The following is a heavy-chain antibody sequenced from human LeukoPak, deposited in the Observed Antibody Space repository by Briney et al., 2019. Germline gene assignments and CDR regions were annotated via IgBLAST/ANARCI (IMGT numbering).Heavy chain of an antibody. CDR1: GYTFTGYY. V-gene: IGHV1-2*02. CDR3: ARVPRNYHDSSHLYFDY. J-gene: IGHJ4*02. Sequence: ASVKVSCKASGYTFTGYYMHWVRQAPGQGLEWMGWINPNSGGTNYAQKFQGRVTMTRDTSISTAYMELSRLRSDDTAVYYCARVPRNYHDSSHLYFDYWGQGTLVTVSS. CDR2: INPNSGGT. D-gene: IGHD3-22*01.